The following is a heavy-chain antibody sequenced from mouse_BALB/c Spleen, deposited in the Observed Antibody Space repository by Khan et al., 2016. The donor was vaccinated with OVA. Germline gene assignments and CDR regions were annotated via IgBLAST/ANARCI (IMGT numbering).Heavy chain of an antibody. J-gene: IGHJ3*01. V-gene: IGHV1-61*01. CDR3: ARREKYGYGPSWFAY. CDR2: IDPSDSET. Sequence: QVQLKQSGAELVRPGASVKLSCKASGYTFTSYWMNWVKQRPGHGLEWIGRIDPSDSETHYNQMFNDKATSTVDKSYSTAYMDLSSLTSEDSAVYYCARREKYGYGPSWFAYWGQGTLVTVSA. CDR1: GYTFTSYW. D-gene: IGHD2-2*01.